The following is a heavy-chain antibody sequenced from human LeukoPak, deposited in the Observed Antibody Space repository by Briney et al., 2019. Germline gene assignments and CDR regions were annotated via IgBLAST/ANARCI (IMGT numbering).Heavy chain of an antibody. V-gene: IGHV3-21*01. CDR2: ISPSGSST. Sequence: GGSLRLSCTASGFTFSSYTMNWVRQAPGKGLEWASSISPSGSSTWHADSVKGRFTISRDNAKNSLYPQMNSLRAEDTAVYYCARDGIFGVVDADYYYYHYMDVWGKGTTVTVSS. J-gene: IGHJ6*03. D-gene: IGHD3-3*01. CDR3: ARDGIFGVVDADYYYYHYMDV. CDR1: GFTFSSYT.